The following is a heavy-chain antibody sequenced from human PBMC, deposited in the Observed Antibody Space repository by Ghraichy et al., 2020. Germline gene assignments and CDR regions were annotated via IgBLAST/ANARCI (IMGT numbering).Heavy chain of an antibody. J-gene: IGHJ4*02. CDR2: IKSKTDGGTT. CDR1: GFTFSNAW. Sequence: LSLTCAASGFTFSNAWMSWVRQAPGKGLEWVGRIKSKTDGGTTDYAAPVKGRFTISRDDSKNTLYLQMNSLKTEDTAVYYCTTPGYSYGYVLSYWGQGTLVTVSS. CDR3: TTPGYSYGYVLSY. V-gene: IGHV3-15*01. D-gene: IGHD5-18*01.